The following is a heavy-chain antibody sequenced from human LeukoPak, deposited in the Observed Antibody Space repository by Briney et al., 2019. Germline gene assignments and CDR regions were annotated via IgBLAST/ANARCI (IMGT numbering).Heavy chain of an antibody. Sequence: ASVKVSCKASGYTFTSYAMNWVRQAPGQGLEWMGCINTNTGNPTYAQGFTGRFVFSLDTSVSTAYLQISSLKAEDTAVYYCATYSAYDIVVVPAAIPYWGQGTLVTVSS. CDR3: ATYSAYDIVVVPAAIPY. J-gene: IGHJ4*02. CDR2: INTNTGNP. V-gene: IGHV7-4-1*02. D-gene: IGHD2-2*01. CDR1: GYTFTSYA.